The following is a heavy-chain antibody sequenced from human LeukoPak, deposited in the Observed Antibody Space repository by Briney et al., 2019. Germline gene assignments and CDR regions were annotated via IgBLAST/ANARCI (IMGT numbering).Heavy chain of an antibody. CDR3: ARARYYDSSSYYSPGGDYYYYMDV. Sequence: SETLSLTCTVSGGSISSYYWSWIRQPAGKGLEWIGRIYTSGSTNYNPSLKSRVTMSVDTSKNQFSLKLSSVTAADTAVYYCARARYYDSSSYYSPGGDYYYYMDVWGKGTTVTISS. J-gene: IGHJ6*03. V-gene: IGHV4-4*07. D-gene: IGHD3-22*01. CDR2: IYTSGST. CDR1: GGSISSYY.